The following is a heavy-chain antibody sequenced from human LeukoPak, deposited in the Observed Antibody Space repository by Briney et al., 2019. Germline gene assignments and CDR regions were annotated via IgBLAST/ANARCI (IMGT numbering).Heavy chain of an antibody. CDR1: GFTFSSYA. CDR3: ARVIMCGGDCYYFDY. CDR2: ISAYAGST. J-gene: IGHJ4*02. Sequence: GGSLRLSCAASGFTFSSYAMSWVRQAPGKGLEWVSTISAYAGSTYYADSVKGRFTISRDNSKNTLYLQMNSLRAEDTAVYYCARVIMCGGDCYYFDYWGQGTLVTVSS. D-gene: IGHD2-21*02. V-gene: IGHV3-23*01.